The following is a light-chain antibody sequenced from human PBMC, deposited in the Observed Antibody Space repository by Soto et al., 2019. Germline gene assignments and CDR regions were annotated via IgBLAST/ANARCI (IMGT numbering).Light chain of an antibody. CDR2: EGT. J-gene: IGLJ2*01. Sequence: QSALTQPASVSGSPGQTITISYTGTSSDVAIYNLVSWYQHHPGKLPKLIIYEGTKRASGVSNRFSASGSGNTASLTISGLQAEDEADYYCCTYADGRPVVVFGGGTKLTVL. CDR3: CTYADGRPVVV. CDR1: SSDVAIYNL. V-gene: IGLV2-23*03.